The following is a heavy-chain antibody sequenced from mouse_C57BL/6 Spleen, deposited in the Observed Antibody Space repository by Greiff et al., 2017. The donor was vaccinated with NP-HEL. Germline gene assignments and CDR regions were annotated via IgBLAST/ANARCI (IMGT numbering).Heavy chain of an antibody. J-gene: IGHJ2*01. V-gene: IGHV5-16*01. CDR3: ARGGYYEGYFDY. D-gene: IGHD2-3*01. CDR1: GFTFSDYY. CDR2: INYDGSST. Sequence: EVQVVESEGGLVQPGSSMKLSCTASGFTFSDYYMAWVRQVPEKGLEWVANINYDGSSTYYLDSLKSRFIISRDNAKNILYLQMSSLKSEDTATYYCARGGYYEGYFDYWGQGTTLTVSS.